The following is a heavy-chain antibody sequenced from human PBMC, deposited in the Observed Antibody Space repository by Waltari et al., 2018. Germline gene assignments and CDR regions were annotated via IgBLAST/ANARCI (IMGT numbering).Heavy chain of an antibody. Sequence: QVQLVQSGAEVKKPGASVKVSCKASGYTFTSYAMHWVRQAPGQRLEWMVWINAGNVNTKYSQKFQGRVTITRDTSASTAYMELSSLRSEDTAVYYCARDSRYSSGWYGPDFDYWGQGTLVTVSS. V-gene: IGHV1-3*01. CDR2: INAGNVNT. CDR1: GYTFTSYA. J-gene: IGHJ4*02. CDR3: ARDSRYSSGWYGPDFDY. D-gene: IGHD6-19*01.